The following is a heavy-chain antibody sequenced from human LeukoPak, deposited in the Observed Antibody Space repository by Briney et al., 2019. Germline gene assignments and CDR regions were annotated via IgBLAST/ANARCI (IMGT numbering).Heavy chain of an antibody. Sequence: FTISRDDSKSIAYLQMNSLKTEDTAVYYCTRDSGVDTAMVGYCFDYWGQGTLVTVSS. V-gene: IGHV3-49*02. CDR3: TRDSGVDTAMVGYCFDY. J-gene: IGHJ4*02. D-gene: IGHD5-18*01.